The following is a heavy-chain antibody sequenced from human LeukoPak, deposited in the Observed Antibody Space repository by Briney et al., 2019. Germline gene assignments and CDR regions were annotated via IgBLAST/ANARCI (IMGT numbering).Heavy chain of an antibody. CDR1: GGSFSGYY. CDR2: INHSGST. J-gene: IGHJ4*02. CDR3: ANNWGSIDY. V-gene: IGHV4-34*01. D-gene: IGHD7-27*01. Sequence: SETLSLTCAVYGGSFSGYYRSWTRQPPGKGLEWIGEINHSGSTNYNPSLKSRVTISVDTSKNQFSLKLSSVTAADTAVYYCANNWGSIDYWGQGTLVTVSS.